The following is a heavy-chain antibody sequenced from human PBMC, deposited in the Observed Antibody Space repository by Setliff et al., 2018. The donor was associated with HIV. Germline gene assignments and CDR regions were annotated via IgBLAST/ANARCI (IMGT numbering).Heavy chain of an antibody. CDR1: GGSFSGYYW. CDR2: IFPNDEK. V-gene: IGHV2-26*01. J-gene: IGHJ4*02. CDR3: AQYNFRRGYWDYFDY. D-gene: IGHD3-3*01. Sequence: ETLSLTCAVYGGSFSGYYWSWIRQPPGKGLEWLAHIFPNDEKSYSASLKSRVTISEDTSKSQVVLTMTNMDPLDTATYFCAQYNFRRGYWDYFDYWGQGTQVTVSS.